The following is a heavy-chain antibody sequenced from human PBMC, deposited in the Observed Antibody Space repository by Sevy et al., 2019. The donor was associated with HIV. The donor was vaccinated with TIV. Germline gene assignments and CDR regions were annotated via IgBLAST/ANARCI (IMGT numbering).Heavy chain of an antibody. J-gene: IGHJ4*02. CDR2: IGGDKKKS. V-gene: IGHV3-43*01. CDR3: AKDVGGFSGFDY. D-gene: IGHD5-12*01. Sequence: GGSLRLSCGASGFKFDDHTMHWVRQAPGKGLQWVSFIGGDKKKSSDASSVQGRFSISRDNRRNTLYLQMHSLRIEDTGLYFCAKDVGGFSGFDYWGQGTLVTVSS. CDR1: GFKFDDHT.